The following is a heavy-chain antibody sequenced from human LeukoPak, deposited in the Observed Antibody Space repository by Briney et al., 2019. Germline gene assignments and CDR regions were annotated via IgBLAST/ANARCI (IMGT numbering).Heavy chain of an antibody. CDR1: GYTFTSYA. J-gene: IGHJ5*02. CDR3: ARGRRLYLYSSSWFDP. D-gene: IGHD4-11*01. V-gene: IGHV1-3*03. CDR2: INAGNGYT. Sequence: ASVKVSCKASGYTFTSYAVHWVRQAPGQRLEWMGWINAGNGYTKYSQEFQGRVTITRDTSASTAYMELSSLRSEDTAVYYCARGRRLYLYSSSWFDPWGQGTLVTVSS.